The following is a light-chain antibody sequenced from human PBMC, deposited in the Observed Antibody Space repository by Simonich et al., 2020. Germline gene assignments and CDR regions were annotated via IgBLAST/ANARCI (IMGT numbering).Light chain of an antibody. J-gene: IGLJ2*01. V-gene: IGLV4-69*01. CDR2: LNSDGSH. CDR3: QTWGTGIAV. CDR1: SGHSSHA. Sequence: QLVLTQSPSASASLGASVKLTCTLSSGHSSHAIAWHQQQPEKGPRYLMKLNSDGSHSKGDGIPYRFSGSSSGAERYLTISSLQSEDEADYYCQTWGTGIAVFGGGTKLTVL.